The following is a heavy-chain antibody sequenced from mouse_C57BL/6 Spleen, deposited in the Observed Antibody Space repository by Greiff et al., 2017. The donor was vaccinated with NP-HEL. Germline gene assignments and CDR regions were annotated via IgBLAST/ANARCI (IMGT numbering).Heavy chain of an antibody. CDR1: GFTFSDYY. J-gene: IGHJ2*01. V-gene: IGHV5-16*01. CDR2: INYDGSST. CDR3: ARYSNYVFDY. Sequence: DVMLVESEGGLVQPGSSMKLSCTASGFTFSDYYMAWVRQVPEKGLEWVANINYDGSSTYYQDSLKSRFIISRDNAKNILYLQMSILTSENTATYCCARYSNYVFDYWGQGTTLTVSS. D-gene: IGHD2-5*01.